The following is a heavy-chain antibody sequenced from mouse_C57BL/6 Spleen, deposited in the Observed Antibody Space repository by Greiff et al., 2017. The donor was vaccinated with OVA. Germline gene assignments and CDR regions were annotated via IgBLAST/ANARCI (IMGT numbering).Heavy chain of an antibody. CDR1: GYTFTSYW. J-gene: IGHJ4*01. V-gene: IGHV1-69*01. D-gene: IGHD1-1*01. Sequence: VQLQQPGAELVMPGASVKLSCKASGYTFTSYWMHWVKQRPGQGLEWIGEIDPSDSYTNYNQKFKGKSTLTVDKSSSTAYMQLSSLTSEDSAVYYCARRDYGSSYGDAMDYWGQGTSVTVSS. CDR3: ARRDYGSSYGDAMDY. CDR2: IDPSDSYT.